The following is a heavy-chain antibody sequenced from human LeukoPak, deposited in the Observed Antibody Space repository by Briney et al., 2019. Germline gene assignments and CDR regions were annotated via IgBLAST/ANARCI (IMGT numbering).Heavy chain of an antibody. CDR3: ARDLSRYRIAAHRLADDVAFDI. V-gene: IGHV3-7*01. D-gene: IGHD6-13*01. Sequence: PGGSLRLSCAASGFTFSSYWMSWVRQAPGKGLEWVANIKQDGSEKYYVDSVKGRFTISRDNAKNSLYLQMNSLRTEDTAVYYCARDLSRYRIAAHRLADDVAFDIWGQGTMVTVSS. J-gene: IGHJ3*02. CDR1: GFTFSSYW. CDR2: IKQDGSEK.